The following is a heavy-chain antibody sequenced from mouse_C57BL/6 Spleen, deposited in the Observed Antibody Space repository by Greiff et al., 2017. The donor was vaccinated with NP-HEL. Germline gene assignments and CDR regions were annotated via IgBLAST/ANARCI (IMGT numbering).Heavy chain of an antibody. CDR3: ARVRNYVYAMDY. D-gene: IGHD2-1*01. J-gene: IGHJ4*01. V-gene: IGHV3-6*01. CDR1: GYSITSGYY. Sequence: ESGPGLVKPSQSLSLTCSVTGYSITSGYYWNWIRQFPGNKLEWMGYISYDGSNNYNPSLKNRISITRDTSKNQFFLMLNSVTTEDTATYYCARVRNYVYAMDYWGQGTSVTVSS. CDR2: ISYDGSN.